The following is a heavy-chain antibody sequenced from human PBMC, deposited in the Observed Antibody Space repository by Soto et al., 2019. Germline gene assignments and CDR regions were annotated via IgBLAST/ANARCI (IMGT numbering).Heavy chain of an antibody. CDR2: ISGSGGST. J-gene: IGHJ4*02. CDR3: AKSPTPHSSGWYYFDY. V-gene: IGHV3-23*01. CDR1: GFTFSSYA. Sequence: SGGSLRLSCAASGFTFSSYAMSWVRQAPGKGLEWVSAISGSGGSTYYADSVKGRFTISRDNSKNTLYLQMNSLRAEDTAVYYCAKSPTPHSSGWYYFDYWGQGTLVTVSS. D-gene: IGHD6-19*01.